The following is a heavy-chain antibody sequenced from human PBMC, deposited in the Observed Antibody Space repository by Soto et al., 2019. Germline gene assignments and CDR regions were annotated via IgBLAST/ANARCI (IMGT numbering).Heavy chain of an antibody. J-gene: IGHJ6*02. CDR2: IIPIFGTA. Sequence: QVQLVQSGAEVKKPGSSVKVSCKASGGTFSSYAISWLRQAPGQGLEWMGGIIPIFGTANYAQKFQGRVTSTADESTSTAYLELSSLRSEDTAVYYCASPTKPLYYYYGMDVWGQGTTVTVSS. D-gene: IGHD1-1*01. CDR3: ASPTKPLYYYYGMDV. V-gene: IGHV1-69*12. CDR1: GGTFSSYA.